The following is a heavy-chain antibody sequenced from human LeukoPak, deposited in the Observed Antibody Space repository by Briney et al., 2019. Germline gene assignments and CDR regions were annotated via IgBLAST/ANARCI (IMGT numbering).Heavy chain of an antibody. CDR2: ISGSGGST. V-gene: IGHV3-23*01. Sequence: PGGSLRLSCVGSGFTFSSYGMNWVRQAPGKGLEWVSAISGSGGSTYYADSVKGRFTISRDNSKNTLYMQMNSLRAEDTAVYYCAKSHDSSGSDYWGQGTLVTVSS. CDR3: AKSHDSSGSDY. D-gene: IGHD3-22*01. CDR1: GFTFSSYG. J-gene: IGHJ4*02.